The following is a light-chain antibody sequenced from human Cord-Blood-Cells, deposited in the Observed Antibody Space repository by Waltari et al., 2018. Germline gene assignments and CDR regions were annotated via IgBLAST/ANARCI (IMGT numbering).Light chain of an antibody. CDR3: SSYAGSNRV. V-gene: IGLV2-8*01. CDR2: EVS. CDR1: SSDAGGYNY. Sequence: QSALTHPPSASGSPGQSVTISCTGTSSDAGGYNYVSWYQQHPGKAPKLMIYEVSKRPSGVPDRFSGSKSGNTASLTVSGLQAEDEADYYCSSYAGSNRVFGGGTKLTVL. J-gene: IGLJ3*02.